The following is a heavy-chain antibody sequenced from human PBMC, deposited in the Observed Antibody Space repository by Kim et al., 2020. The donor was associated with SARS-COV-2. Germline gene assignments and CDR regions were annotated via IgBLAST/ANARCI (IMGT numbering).Heavy chain of an antibody. CDR3: ATDPPVGAAAGTPDAFDI. J-gene: IGHJ3*02. V-gene: IGHV1-24*01. D-gene: IGHD6-13*01. CDR1: GYTLTELS. Sequence: ASVKVSCKVSGYTLTELSMHWVRQAPGKGLEWMGGFDPEDGETIYAQKFQGRVTMTEDTSTDTAYMELSSLRSEDTAVYYCATDPPVGAAAGTPDAFDIWGQGTMVTVSS. CDR2: FDPEDGET.